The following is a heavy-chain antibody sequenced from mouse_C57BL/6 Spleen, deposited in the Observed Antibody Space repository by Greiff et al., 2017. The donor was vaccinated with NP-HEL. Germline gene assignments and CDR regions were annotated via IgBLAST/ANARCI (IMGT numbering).Heavy chain of an antibody. V-gene: IGHV1-59*01. CDR2: IDPSDSYT. J-gene: IGHJ3*01. Sequence: QVQLQQPGAELVRPGTSVKLSCKASGYTFTSYWMHWVKQRPGQGLEWIGVIDPSDSYTNYNQKFKGKATLTVDTSSSTSYMQLSSLTSEDSAVYYCSSFWPCCAYWGQGTLVTVSA. CDR1: GYTFTSYW. CDR3: SSFWPCCAY.